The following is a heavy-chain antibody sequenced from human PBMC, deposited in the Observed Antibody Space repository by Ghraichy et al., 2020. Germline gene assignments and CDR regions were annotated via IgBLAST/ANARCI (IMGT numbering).Heavy chain of an antibody. J-gene: IGHJ3*02. D-gene: IGHD3-10*01. Sequence: CAASGFTFSSYAMSWVRQAPGRGLEWVSTLSSSAENTYNADSVKGRFTISRDNSKNTLYLQMNSLRAEDTAIYYCAKSLRGGTYDAFDIRGQGTMVTVSS. CDR3: AKSLRGGTYDAFDI. CDR1: GFTFSSYA. V-gene: IGHV3-23*01. CDR2: LSSSAENT.